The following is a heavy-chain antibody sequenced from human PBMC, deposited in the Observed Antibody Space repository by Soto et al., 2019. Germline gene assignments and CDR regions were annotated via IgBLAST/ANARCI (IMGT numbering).Heavy chain of an antibody. Sequence: QVQLVQSGAEVKKPGSSVKVSCTASGGTFSSYAISWVRQAPGQGLEWMGGIIPIFGTANYAQKFQGRVTITADESTSTAYMELSSLRSEDTAVYYCARTYGSGSYYPRGMDVWGQGTTVTVSS. V-gene: IGHV1-69*01. J-gene: IGHJ6*02. CDR3: ARTYGSGSYYPRGMDV. D-gene: IGHD3-10*01. CDR2: IIPIFGTA. CDR1: GGTFSSYA.